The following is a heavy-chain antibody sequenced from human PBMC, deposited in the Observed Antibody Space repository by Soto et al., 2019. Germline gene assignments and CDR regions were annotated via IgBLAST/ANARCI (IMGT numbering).Heavy chain of an antibody. CDR2: ISYDGSNK. J-gene: IGHJ4*02. D-gene: IGHD3-22*01. V-gene: IGHV3-30-3*01. Sequence: GGSLRLSCAASGFTFSSYAMHWVRQAPGKGLEWVAVISYDGSNKYYADSVKGRFTISRDNSKNTLYLQMNSLRAEDTAVYYCASSGYYEGTPGYFDYWGQGTLVTVSS. CDR3: ASSGYYEGTPGYFDY. CDR1: GFTFSSYA.